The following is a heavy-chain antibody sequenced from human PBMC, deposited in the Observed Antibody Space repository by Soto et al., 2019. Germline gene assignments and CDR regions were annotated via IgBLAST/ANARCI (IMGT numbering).Heavy chain of an antibody. J-gene: IGHJ5*02. CDR1: GFTFNRHA. CDR2: LSDSGGSI. CDR3: AKVSSAWYAGFIDL. D-gene: IGHD2-8*01. Sequence: EVQLLESGGGLVQPGGSLRISCTASGFTFNRHAMTWVRQAPGKGLEWVSGLSDSGGSIYYADSVKGRFTISRDNSMNTLYLQMNTLRAEDTAVYYCAKVSSAWYAGFIDLWGQGTLVTVSS. V-gene: IGHV3-23*01.